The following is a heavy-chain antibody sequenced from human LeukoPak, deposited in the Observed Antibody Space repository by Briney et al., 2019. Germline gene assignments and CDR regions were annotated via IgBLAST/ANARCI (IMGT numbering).Heavy chain of an antibody. D-gene: IGHD3-22*01. CDR3: ARGYYYDSSGYYSIDY. Sequence: ASVKVSCKASGYTFTGCYIHWVRQAPGQGLEWMGWINPNSGGTNYAQKFQGRVTMTRDTSISTASMELSRLRSDDTAVYYCARGYYYDSSGYYSIDYWGQGTLVTVSS. CDR1: GYTFTGCY. J-gene: IGHJ4*02. V-gene: IGHV1-2*02. CDR2: INPNSGGT.